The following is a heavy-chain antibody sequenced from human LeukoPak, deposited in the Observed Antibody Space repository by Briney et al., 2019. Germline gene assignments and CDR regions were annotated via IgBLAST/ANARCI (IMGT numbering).Heavy chain of an antibody. J-gene: IGHJ3*02. CDR3: AREEAGTYAFDI. CDR2: INPSGGST. CDR1: GYIFTGYY. D-gene: IGHD6-25*01. V-gene: IGHV1-46*01. Sequence: GASVKVSCKASGYIFTGYYMHWVRQAPGQGLEWMGIINPSGGSTSYAQKFQGRVTMTRDTSTSTVYMELSSLRSEDTAVYYCAREEAGTYAFDIWGQGTMVTVSS.